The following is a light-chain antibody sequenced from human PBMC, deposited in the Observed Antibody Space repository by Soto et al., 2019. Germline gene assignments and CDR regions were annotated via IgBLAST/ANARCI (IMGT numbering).Light chain of an antibody. CDR1: QSVSSSY. V-gene: IGKV3-20*01. Sequence: EIVLTQSPGTLSLSPGERATLSCRASQSVSSSYLAWYQQKPGQAPRLLIYGASSRATGIPDRFSGSGSGTDFTLTISRLEPEDCAVYYCQQYGSSPYTFGQGTKLAIK. J-gene: IGKJ2*01. CDR3: QQYGSSPYT. CDR2: GAS.